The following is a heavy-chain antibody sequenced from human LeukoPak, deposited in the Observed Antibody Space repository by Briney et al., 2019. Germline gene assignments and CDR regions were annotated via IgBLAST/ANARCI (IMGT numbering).Heavy chain of an antibody. V-gene: IGHV4-4*07. CDR2: IYTSGST. CDR1: GGSISSYY. Sequence: SETLSLTCTVSGGSISSYYWSWIRQPAGKGLEWIGRIYTSGSTNYNPSLKSRVTIAVDTSKNQFSLKLSSVTAADTAVYSCARLRSPGDFDYWGQGTLVTVSS. J-gene: IGHJ4*02. CDR3: ARLRSPGDFDY. D-gene: IGHD1-26*01.